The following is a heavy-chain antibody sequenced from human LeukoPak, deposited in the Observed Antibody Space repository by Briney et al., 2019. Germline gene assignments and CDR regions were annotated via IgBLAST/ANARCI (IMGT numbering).Heavy chain of an antibody. CDR3: ARDRGYCSSTSCFLFDY. V-gene: IGHV1-69*13. Sequence: ASVKVSCKASGGTFSSYAISWVRQAPGQGLEWMGGIIPIFGTANYAQKFQGRVTITADESTSTAYMELSSLRSEDTAVYYCARDRGYCSSTSCFLFDYWGQGTLVTVSS. CDR1: GGTFSSYA. D-gene: IGHD2-2*03. CDR2: IIPIFGTA. J-gene: IGHJ4*02.